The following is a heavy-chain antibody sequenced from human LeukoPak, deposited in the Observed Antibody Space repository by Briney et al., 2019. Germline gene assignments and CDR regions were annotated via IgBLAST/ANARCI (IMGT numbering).Heavy chain of an antibody. CDR3: ARARSRGMATLTPFDY. CDR2: ISAYNGNT. J-gene: IGHJ4*02. D-gene: IGHD5-24*01. V-gene: IGHV1-18*01. CDR1: GYTFTSYG. Sequence: ASVKVSCKASGYTFTSYGISWVRQAPGQGLEWMGWISAYNGNTNYAQKLQGRVTITTDTSTSTAYMELRSLRSDDTAVYYCARARSRGMATLTPFDYWGQGTLVTVSS.